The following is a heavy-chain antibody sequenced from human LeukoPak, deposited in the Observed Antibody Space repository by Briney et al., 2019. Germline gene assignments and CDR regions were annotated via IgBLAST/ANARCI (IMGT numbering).Heavy chain of an antibody. Sequence: GGSLRLSCAASGFTFSSYGMHWVRQAPGKGLEWVAVISYDGINKYYTGSVKGRFTISRDNSKNTLFLQMTSLRAEDTAVYYCVNQISGWVYWGQGTLVTVSS. J-gene: IGHJ4*02. V-gene: IGHV3-30*18. CDR3: VNQISGWVY. CDR2: ISYDGINK. CDR1: GFTFSSYG. D-gene: IGHD6-19*01.